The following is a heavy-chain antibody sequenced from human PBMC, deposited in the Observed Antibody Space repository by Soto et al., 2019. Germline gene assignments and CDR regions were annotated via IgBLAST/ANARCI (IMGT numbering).Heavy chain of an antibody. CDR3: ARGRPDIVVVTATPIDY. D-gene: IGHD2-21*02. CDR1: GFTFSSYA. CDR2: ISYDGSNK. V-gene: IGHV3-30-3*01. J-gene: IGHJ4*02. Sequence: QVQLVESGGGVVQPGRSLRLSCAASGFTFSSYAMHWVRQAPGKGLEWVAVISYDGSNKYYADSVKGRFTISRDNSKNTLYLRMNGLRAEDTAVYYCARGRPDIVVVTATPIDYWGQGTLVTVSS.